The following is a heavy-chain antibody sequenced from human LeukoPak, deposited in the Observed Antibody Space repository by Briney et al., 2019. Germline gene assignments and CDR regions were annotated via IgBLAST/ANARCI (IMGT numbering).Heavy chain of an antibody. CDR1: GFTFSSYS. J-gene: IGHJ3*02. CDR3: ARTDTDAFDI. Sequence: GGSLRLSCAASGFTFSSYSMNWVRQAPGKGLEWVSSISSSSSYIYYADSVKGRFTISRDNAKNTLYLQMNRLRAEDTAVYYCARTDTDAFDIWGQGTMVTVSS. D-gene: IGHD3/OR15-3a*01. V-gene: IGHV3-21*01. CDR2: ISSSSSYI.